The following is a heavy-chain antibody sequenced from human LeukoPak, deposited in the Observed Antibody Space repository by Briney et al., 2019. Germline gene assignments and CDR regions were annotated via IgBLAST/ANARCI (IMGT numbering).Heavy chain of an antibody. CDR2: IYHSGST. V-gene: IGHV4-4*02. CDR1: GGSISSSNW. D-gene: IGHD5-24*01. J-gene: IGHJ4*02. CDR3: ARVEMATTSYFDY. Sequence: SETLSLTCAVSGGSISSSNWWSWVRQPPGKGLEWIGGIYHSGSTNYNPSLKSRVTISVDKSKNQFSLKLSSVTAADTAVYYCARVEMATTSYFDYWGQGTLVTVSS.